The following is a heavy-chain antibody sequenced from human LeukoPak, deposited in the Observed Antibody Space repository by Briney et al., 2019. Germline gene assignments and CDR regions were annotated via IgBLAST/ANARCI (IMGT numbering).Heavy chain of an antibody. CDR3: ARGGKGYSYGLEYYFDY. J-gene: IGHJ4*02. V-gene: IGHV4-34*01. D-gene: IGHD5-18*01. CDR2: INHSGST. CDR1: GGSFSGCY. Sequence: PSETLSLTCAVYGGSFSGCYWSWIRQPPGKGLEWIGEINHSGSTNYNPSLKSRVTISVDTSKNQFSLKLSSVTAADTAVYYCARGGKGYSYGLEYYFDYWGQGTLVTVSS.